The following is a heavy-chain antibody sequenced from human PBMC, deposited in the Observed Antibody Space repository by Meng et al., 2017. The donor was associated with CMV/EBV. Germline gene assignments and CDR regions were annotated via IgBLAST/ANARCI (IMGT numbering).Heavy chain of an antibody. V-gene: IGHV4-39*07. Sequence: QGSGPGLVKPSGPLSLTCTVSGGSISSSSYHWGWTRQPPGKGLEWIGSIYYSGSTYYNPSLKSRVTISVDTSKNQFSLKLSSVTAADTAVYYCARDPSLRWIDYWGQGTLVTVSS. D-gene: IGHD4-23*01. CDR2: IYYSGST. CDR1: GGSISSSSYH. CDR3: ARDPSLRWIDY. J-gene: IGHJ4*02.